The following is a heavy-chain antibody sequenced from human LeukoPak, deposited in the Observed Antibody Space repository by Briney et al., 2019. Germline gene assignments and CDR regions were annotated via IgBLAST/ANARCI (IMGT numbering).Heavy chain of an antibody. Sequence: PGGSLRLSCAASGFTVSSNYMSWVRQAPGKGLEWVSVIYSGGSTYYADSVKGRFTISRDNSKNTLYLQMNSLRAEDTAVYYCARLYYDILTGYSDYWGQGTLVTVSS. CDR1: GFTVSSNY. J-gene: IGHJ4*02. V-gene: IGHV3-53*01. CDR2: IYSGGST. D-gene: IGHD3-9*01. CDR3: ARLYYDILTGYSDY.